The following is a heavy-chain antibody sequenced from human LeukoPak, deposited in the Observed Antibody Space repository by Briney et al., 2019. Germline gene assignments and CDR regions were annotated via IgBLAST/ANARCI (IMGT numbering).Heavy chain of an antibody. CDR3: ASSYGDYGHIAFDT. V-gene: IGHV4-39*07. Sequence: SETLSLTCTVSGYSSSNSFYSWGWIRQPPGKGLEWIGSIDYSGSTYYNPSLKSRATVSIDTSKDQFSLNLSSVTAADTAVYYCASSYGDYGHIAFDTWGQGTMVTVSS. D-gene: IGHD4-17*01. J-gene: IGHJ3*02. CDR1: GYSSSNSFYS. CDR2: IDYSGST.